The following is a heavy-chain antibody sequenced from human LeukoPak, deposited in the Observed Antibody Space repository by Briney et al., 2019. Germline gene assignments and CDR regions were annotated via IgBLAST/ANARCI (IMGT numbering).Heavy chain of an antibody. J-gene: IGHJ4*02. D-gene: IGHD3-10*01. CDR2: LTASGGYT. Sequence: GGSLRLSCAASGFTFSSYAMSWVRQAPGKGLEWVSVLTASGGYTYYADSVKGRFTISRDNSKNTLYLQMNSLRAEDTAVYYCAKDGVAPGSSGDYFDYWGQGILVTVSS. CDR3: AKDGVAPGSSGDYFDY. CDR1: GFTFSSYA. V-gene: IGHV3-23*01.